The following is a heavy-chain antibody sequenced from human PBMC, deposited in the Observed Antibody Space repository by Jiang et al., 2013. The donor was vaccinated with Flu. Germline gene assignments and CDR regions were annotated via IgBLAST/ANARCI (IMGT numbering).Heavy chain of an antibody. CDR1: GYSFSDSW. CDR3: ARGNYYGSGSYGI. D-gene: IGHD3-10*01. Sequence: KISCMGSGYSFSDSWIAWVRQMPGNGLEWMGFINPADSNVRYSPSFLGQVTISADKSISTAYLQWSSLKASDTAMYYCARGNYYGSGSYGIWGQGTLVTVSS. CDR2: INPADSNV. J-gene: IGHJ4*02. V-gene: IGHV5-51*01.